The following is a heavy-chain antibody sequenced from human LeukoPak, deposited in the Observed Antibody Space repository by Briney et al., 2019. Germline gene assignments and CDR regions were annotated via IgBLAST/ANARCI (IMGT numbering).Heavy chain of an antibody. CDR1: GGSISSGDYY. CDR3: ARGYYYDSSGYAPDY. Sequence: PSETLSLTCTVSGGSISSGDYYWSWIRQPPGKGLEWIGYIYYSGSTYYNPFLKSRVTISVDTSKNQFSLKLSSVTAADTAVYYCARGYYYDSSGYAPDYWGQGTLVTVSS. D-gene: IGHD3-22*01. J-gene: IGHJ4*02. CDR2: IYYSGST. V-gene: IGHV4-30-4*01.